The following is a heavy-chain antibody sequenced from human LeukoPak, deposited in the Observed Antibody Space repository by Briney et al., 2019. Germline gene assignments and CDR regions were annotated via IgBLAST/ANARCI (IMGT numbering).Heavy chain of an antibody. J-gene: IGHJ4*02. CDR2: IYPGDSDT. V-gene: IGHV5-51*01. CDR1: GYIFTSYW. Sequence: GDPLKISCKGSGYIFTSYWITWVRQMPGKGLEWMGIIYPGDSDTRYSPSFQGQLTISDDKSISTAYLQWSSLKASDTAMYYCARRSYGGKDFDDWGQGTLVTVSS. D-gene: IGHD4-23*01. CDR3: ARRSYGGKDFDD.